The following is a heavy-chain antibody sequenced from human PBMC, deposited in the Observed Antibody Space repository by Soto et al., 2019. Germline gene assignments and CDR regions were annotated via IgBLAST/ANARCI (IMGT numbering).Heavy chain of an antibody. V-gene: IGHV3-7*01. CDR3: ARDQSTYDFWSGYYAGGYYYYGIEV. J-gene: IGHJ6*04. CDR2: IKQDGSEK. Sequence: GWSLRLSCAASGFTFSSYWMSLVRQAPGKGLEWVANIKQDGSEKYYVDSVKGRFTISRDNAKNSLYLQMNSLRAEDKAVYYCARDQSTYDFWSGYYAGGYYYYGIEVWGEGTTVTVSS. CDR1: GFTFSSYW. D-gene: IGHD3-3*01.